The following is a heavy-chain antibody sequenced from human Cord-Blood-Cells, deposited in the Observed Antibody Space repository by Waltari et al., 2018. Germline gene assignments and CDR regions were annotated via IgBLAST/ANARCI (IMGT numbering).Heavy chain of an antibody. J-gene: IGHJ3*02. CDR3: AHYYYDSSGYYEGAFDI. CDR1: GFSLRTSGVG. CDR2: IYWDDDK. Sequence: QITLTESGPTLVKPQQTLTLTSTSSGFSLRTSGVGVGCIRQPPGKALEWLALIYWDDDKRYSPSLKSRLTITKDTSKNQVVLTMTNMDPVDTATYYCAHYYYDSSGYYEGAFDIWGQGTMVTVSS. D-gene: IGHD3-22*01. V-gene: IGHV2-5*02.